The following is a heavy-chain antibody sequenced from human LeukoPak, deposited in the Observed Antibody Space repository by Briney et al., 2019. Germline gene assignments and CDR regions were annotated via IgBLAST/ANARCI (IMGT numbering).Heavy chain of an antibody. CDR2: IYHSGST. J-gene: IGHJ4*02. CDR1: GGSISSGGYS. V-gene: IGHV4-30-2*01. Sequence: SETLSLTCSVSGGSISSGGYSWSWIRQPPGKGLEWIGYIYHSGSTYYNPSLKSRVTISVDRSKNQFSLKLSSVTAADTAVYYCARVASRRSYYFDYWGQGTLVTVSS. CDR3: ARVASRRSYYFDY. D-gene: IGHD2-15*01.